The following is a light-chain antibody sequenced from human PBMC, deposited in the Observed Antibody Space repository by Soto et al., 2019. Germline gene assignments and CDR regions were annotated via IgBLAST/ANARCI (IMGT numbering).Light chain of an antibody. J-gene: IGKJ5*01. CDR1: QSVSTY. V-gene: IGKV3-11*01. CDR3: QQRYNWPPIT. CDR2: DAT. Sequence: EIVLTQSPATLSLSPGERVTLSCRASQSVSTYLGWYQQKPGQAPRLLIFDATNRATGVPARFSGSGSGTDFTLTISSLEPEDFAVYYCQQRYNWPPITFGQGTRLDIK.